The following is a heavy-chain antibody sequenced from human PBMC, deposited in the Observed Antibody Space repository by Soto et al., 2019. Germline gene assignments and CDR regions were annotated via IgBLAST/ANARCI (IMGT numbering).Heavy chain of an antibody. CDR2: INHSGST. CDR3: ARATDIPVVQAVPRPFDP. V-gene: IGHV4-34*01. CDR1: GGSFSGYY. J-gene: IGHJ5*02. D-gene: IGHD2-2*01. Sequence: PSETLSLTCAVYGGSFSGYYWSWIRQPPGKGLEWIGEINHSGSTNYNPSLKSRVTISVDTSKNQFSLKLSSVTAADTAVYYCARATDIPVVQAVPRPFDPWGQGTLVTVSS.